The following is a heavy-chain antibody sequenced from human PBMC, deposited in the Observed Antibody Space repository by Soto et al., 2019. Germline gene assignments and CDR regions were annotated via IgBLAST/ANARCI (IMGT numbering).Heavy chain of an antibody. CDR1: GGTFDNFI. D-gene: IGHD1-26*01. CDR3: ARNGTYSSSLSQYSGRDV. Sequence: QVQLVQSGAEVKEPGSSVRVSCKASGGTFDNFIMNWVRQTPGQGLEWMGGIVPMLGTPTYAEKFKGRVTISATGSESTMYMELTSLSSEDTAIYYCARNGTYSSSLSQYSGRDVWGQGTTVTVSS. CDR2: IVPMLGTP. V-gene: IGHV1-69*01. J-gene: IGHJ6*02.